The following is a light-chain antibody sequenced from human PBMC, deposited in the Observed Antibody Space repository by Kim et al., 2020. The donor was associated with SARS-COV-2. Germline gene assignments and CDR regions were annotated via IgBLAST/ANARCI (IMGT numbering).Light chain of an antibody. CDR2: GAS. CDR1: QSVSSSY. CDR3: QQYGSSPRT. J-gene: IGKJ2*01. Sequence: EIVLTQSPGTLSLSPGERATLSCRASQSVSSSYLDWCQQKPGQAPRLLIHGASSRATGIPDRFSGSGSRTDFSLTISRLEPEDFAVYYCQQYGSSPRTFGQGTKLEI. V-gene: IGKV3-20*01.